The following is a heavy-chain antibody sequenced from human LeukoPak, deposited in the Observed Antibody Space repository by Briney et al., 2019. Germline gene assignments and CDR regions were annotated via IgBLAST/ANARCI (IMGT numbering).Heavy chain of an antibody. V-gene: IGHV7-4-1*02. CDR3: ARDLLYGSGSYYNAYYYYGMDV. Sequence: ASVKVSCKASGYTFTGYYMHWVRQAPGQGLEWMGWINTNTGNPTYAQGFTGRFVFSLDTSVSTAYLQISSLKAEDTAVYYCARDLLYGSGSYYNAYYYYGMDVWGQGTTVTVSS. CDR2: INTNTGNP. J-gene: IGHJ6*02. D-gene: IGHD3-10*01. CDR1: GYTFTGYY.